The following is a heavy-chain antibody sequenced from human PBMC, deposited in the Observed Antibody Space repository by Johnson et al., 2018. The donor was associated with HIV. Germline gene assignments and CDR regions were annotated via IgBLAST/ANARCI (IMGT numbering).Heavy chain of an antibody. CDR2: ISFDGSNK. D-gene: IGHD3-16*01. Sequence: QVQLVESGGGVVQPGRSLRLSCAASGFIFNDYPMYWVRQPPGKGLEWVAVISFDGSNKYYADSVKGRFTISRDNSKNTLYVQMNSLRAEDTAVYYCAKEGEAFDIWGQGTMVTVSS. V-gene: IGHV3-30*04. CDR1: GFIFNDYP. CDR3: AKEGEAFDI. J-gene: IGHJ3*02.